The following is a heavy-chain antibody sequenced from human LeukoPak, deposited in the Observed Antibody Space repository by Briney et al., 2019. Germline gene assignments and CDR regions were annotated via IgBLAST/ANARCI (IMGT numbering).Heavy chain of an antibody. J-gene: IGHJ4*02. CDR2: IYYSGST. V-gene: IGHV4-39*01. D-gene: IGHD4-17*01. CDR3: AGLKGDYNSYYFDY. CDR1: GGSISSSSYY. Sequence: SETLSLTCTVSGGSISSSSYYWGWIRQPPGKGLEWIASIYYSGSTYHNPSLKSRVTTSVDTSNNQFSLKLSSVTAADTAVYYCAGLKGDYNSYYFDYWGRGTLVTVSS.